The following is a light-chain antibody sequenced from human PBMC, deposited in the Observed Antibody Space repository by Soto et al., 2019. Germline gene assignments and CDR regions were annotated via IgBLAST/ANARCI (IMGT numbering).Light chain of an antibody. Sequence: QSALTQPASVSGSPGQSITISCSGASSDIGPYDYVSWYQHHPGRPPKLLIYEVSNRPSGVSYRFSGSKSGNTASLTISGLQAEDEGDYYCTTFAPGRIYVFGSGTKVTVL. CDR2: EVS. CDR1: SSDIGPYDY. V-gene: IGLV2-14*01. J-gene: IGLJ1*01. CDR3: TTFAPGRIYV.